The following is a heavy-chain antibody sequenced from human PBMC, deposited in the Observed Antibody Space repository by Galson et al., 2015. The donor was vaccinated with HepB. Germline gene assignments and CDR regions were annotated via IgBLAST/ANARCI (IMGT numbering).Heavy chain of an antibody. J-gene: IGHJ3*02. D-gene: IGHD3-22*01. Sequence: SLRLSCAASGFTFSDYYMSWIRQAPGKGLEWVSYISSSSSYTNYADSVKGRFTISRDNAKNSLYLQMNSLRAGDTAVYYCAREWGYYDSSGYKVYAFDIWGQGTMVTVSS. CDR2: ISSSSSYT. V-gene: IGHV3-11*05. CDR3: AREWGYYDSSGYKVYAFDI. CDR1: GFTFSDYY.